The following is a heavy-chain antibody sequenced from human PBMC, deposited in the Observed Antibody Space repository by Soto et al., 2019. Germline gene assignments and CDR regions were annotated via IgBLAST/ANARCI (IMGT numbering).Heavy chain of an antibody. D-gene: IGHD2-2*01. CDR3: ASEDCSSTSCYAEGYYYYYYMDV. CDR2: ISSSSSYI. Sequence: EVQLVESGGGLVKPGGSLRLSCAASGFTFSSYSMNWVRQAPGKGLEWVSSISSSSSYIYYADSVKGRFTISRDNAKNSLYLQMNSLRAEDTAVYYCASEDCSSTSCYAEGYYYYYYMDVWGKGTTVTVSS. V-gene: IGHV3-21*01. J-gene: IGHJ6*03. CDR1: GFTFSSYS.